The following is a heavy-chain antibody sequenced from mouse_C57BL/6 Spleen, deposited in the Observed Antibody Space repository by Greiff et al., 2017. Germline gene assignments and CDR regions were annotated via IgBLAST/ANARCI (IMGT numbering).Heavy chain of an antibody. V-gene: IGHV1-82*01. CDR2: IYPGDGDT. CDR3: ARNGNLYCYAMDY. J-gene: IGHJ4*01. D-gene: IGHD2-1*01. CDR1: GYAFSSSW. Sequence: VQLVESGPELVKPGASVKISCKASGYAFSSSWMNWVKQRPGKGLEWIGRIYPGDGDTNYNGKFKGKATLTADKSSSTAYMQLSSLTSEDSAVYFCARNGNLYCYAMDYWGPGTSGTVSS.